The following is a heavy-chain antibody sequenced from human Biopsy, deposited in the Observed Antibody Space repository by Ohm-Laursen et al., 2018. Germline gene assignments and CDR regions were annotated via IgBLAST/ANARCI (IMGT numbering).Heavy chain of an antibody. D-gene: IGHD3-16*01. CDR2: ISSGGRTI. Sequence: SLRLSCAASGFTFSDYQMSWIRQTPGKGLEWVSHISSGGRTIFHADSVKGRFTISRDDAKGSLYLQMTNLRAEDTAVYYCGRSYGIMAAPVHLWGQGTLVTVSS. CDR1: GFTFSDYQ. J-gene: IGHJ4*01. V-gene: IGHV3-11*01. CDR3: GRSYGIMAAPVHL.